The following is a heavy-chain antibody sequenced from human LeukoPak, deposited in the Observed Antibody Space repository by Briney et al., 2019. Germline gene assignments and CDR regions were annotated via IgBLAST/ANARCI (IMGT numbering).Heavy chain of an antibody. Sequence: GGSLRLSCAASGFTFSSYSMNWVRQAPGKGLEWVSSISSSSSYIYYADSVKGRFTISRDNAKNSLYLQMNSLRAEDTAVYYCARDPRDGYNYYSYWGQGTLVTVS. V-gene: IGHV3-21*01. CDR3: ARDPRDGYNYYSY. CDR1: GFTFSSYS. J-gene: IGHJ4*02. CDR2: ISSSSSYI. D-gene: IGHD5-24*01.